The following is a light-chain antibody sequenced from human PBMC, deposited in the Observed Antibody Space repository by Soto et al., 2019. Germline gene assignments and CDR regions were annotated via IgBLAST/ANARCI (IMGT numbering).Light chain of an antibody. CDR3: AAWDDSLKAML. J-gene: IGLJ3*02. CDR1: GSNIGENA. V-gene: IGLV1-44*01. CDR2: SNA. Sequence: QSVLTQPPSVSGTPGQTVTISCSGSGSNIGENAVNWYQHLPGTAPQLLIYSNALRPSGVPHRFSGSKSGTAGSLAISGLQSEDEAHYYCAAWDDSLKAMLFGGGTKLTVL.